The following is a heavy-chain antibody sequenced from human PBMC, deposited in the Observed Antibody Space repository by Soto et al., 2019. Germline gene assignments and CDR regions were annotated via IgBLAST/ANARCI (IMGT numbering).Heavy chain of an antibody. CDR1: GCSLSSGSYS. V-gene: IGHV4-39*01. D-gene: IGHD1-1*01. Sequence: PETLSLTCTVSGCSLSSGSYSWGWFRQPPGKGLEWIGSIYYSGSTYYNPSLKSRVTISVDTSKNQFSLKLSSVTAADTAIYYCARLRNPYFMDVWGKGTTVTVSS. J-gene: IGHJ6*03. CDR3: ARLRNPYFMDV. CDR2: IYYSGST.